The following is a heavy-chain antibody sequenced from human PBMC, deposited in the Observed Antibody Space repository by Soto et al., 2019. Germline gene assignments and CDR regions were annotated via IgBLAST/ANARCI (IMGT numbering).Heavy chain of an antibody. CDR1: GFSLRTIGGG. D-gene: IGHD6-13*01. CDR3: AHRPSIAAASGAFAI. Sequence: QITLKESGPTLVKPTQTLTLTCTFSGFSLRTIGGGVGWIRQPPGQALECLALIYWNDDKRYSPSLKSRLTITKDTSKNQVVLTMTNMDPVDTATYYCAHRPSIAAASGAFAIWGHGTMVTVSS. V-gene: IGHV2-5*01. J-gene: IGHJ3*02. CDR2: IYWNDDK.